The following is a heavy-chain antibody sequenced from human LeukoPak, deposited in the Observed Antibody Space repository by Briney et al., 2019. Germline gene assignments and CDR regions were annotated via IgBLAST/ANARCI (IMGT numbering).Heavy chain of an antibody. CDR2: IIGSGGST. J-gene: IGHJ5*02. D-gene: IGHD3-10*01. Sequence: GGSLRLSCAASGFTFSSYAMSWVRQAPGKGLEWVSAIIGSGGSTYYADSVKGRFTISRDNSKNTLYLQMNSLRVEDTAVYYCAKDSHYYGSGSYNWFDPWGQGTLVTVSS. V-gene: IGHV3-23*01. CDR1: GFTFSSYA. CDR3: AKDSHYYGSGSYNWFDP.